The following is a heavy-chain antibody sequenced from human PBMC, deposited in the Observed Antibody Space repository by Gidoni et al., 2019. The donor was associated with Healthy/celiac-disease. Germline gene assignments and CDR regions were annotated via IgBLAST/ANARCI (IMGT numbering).Heavy chain of an antibody. CDR1: GFTLGDYA. CDR3: TREVAPYYYESSGDSGAFDY. Sequence: EVQLVESGGGLVQPGRSLRLSCTASGFTLGDYAMSWFRPAPGQGLEWVGFIRSKASGGTTENAACVKDRFTISREDSKSIAYRQNNSLKTEDTAEHYCTREVAPYYYESSGDSGAFDYWGQGTLVTVSS. V-gene: IGHV3-49*03. J-gene: IGHJ4*02. CDR2: IRSKASGGTT. D-gene: IGHD3-22*01.